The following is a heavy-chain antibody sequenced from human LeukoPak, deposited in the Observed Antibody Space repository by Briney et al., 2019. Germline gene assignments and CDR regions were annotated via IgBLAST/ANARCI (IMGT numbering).Heavy chain of an antibody. CDR1: GGSISSSSYY. CDR3: ARDGDSSSWYPFDY. J-gene: IGHJ4*02. V-gene: IGHV4-61*02. Sequence: PSEALSLTCTVSGGSISSSSYYWSWIRQPAGKGLEWIGRIYTSGTTNYNPSLKSRVTISVDTSKNQFFLKLNSVTAADTAVYYCARDGDSSSWYPFDYWGQGTLVTVSS. CDR2: IYTSGTT. D-gene: IGHD6-13*01.